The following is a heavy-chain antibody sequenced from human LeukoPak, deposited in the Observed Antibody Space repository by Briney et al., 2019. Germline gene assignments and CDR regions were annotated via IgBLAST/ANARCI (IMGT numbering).Heavy chain of an antibody. V-gene: IGHV4-30-2*01. J-gene: IGHJ4*02. CDR3: ARGNPTMATITFDY. CDR1: GGSISSGGHS. Sequence: PSQTLSLTCAVSGGSISSGGHSWSWIRQPPGKGLEWIGYIYHSGSTYYNPSLKSRVTISVDRSKNQFSLKLSSVTAADTAGYYCARGNPTMATITFDYWGQGTLVTVSS. CDR2: IYHSGST. D-gene: IGHD5-24*01.